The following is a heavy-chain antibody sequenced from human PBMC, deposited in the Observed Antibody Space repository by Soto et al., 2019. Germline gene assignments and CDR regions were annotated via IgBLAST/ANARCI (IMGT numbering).Heavy chain of an antibody. CDR3: AKGGSAALIAPSGRDNWFDP. V-gene: IGHV3-9*01. CDR1: GFAFDDYV. J-gene: IGHJ5*02. D-gene: IGHD6-13*01. CDR2: ITWNGGTI. Sequence: GGSLRLSCAASGFAFDDYVMHWVRQPPGRGLEWVSGITWNGGTIRYVDSVKGRFTTSRDNAENSLYLQMNSLRPEDTAVYYCAKGGSAALIAPSGRDNWFDPWGQGTLVTVSS.